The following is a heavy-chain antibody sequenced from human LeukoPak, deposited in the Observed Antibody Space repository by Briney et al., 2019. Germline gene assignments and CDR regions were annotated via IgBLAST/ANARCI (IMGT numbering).Heavy chain of an antibody. V-gene: IGHV4-39*07. Sequence: ASETLSLTCTVSGDSISSSSYYWGWIRQPPGKGLEWIGSIYTSGSTNYNPSLKSRVTMSVDTSKNQFSLKLSSVTAADTAVYYCAREQRMTTVTTYYYYYYMDVWGKGTTVTISS. CDR1: GDSISSSSYY. J-gene: IGHJ6*03. CDR3: AREQRMTTVTTYYYYYYMDV. CDR2: IYTSGST. D-gene: IGHD4-17*01.